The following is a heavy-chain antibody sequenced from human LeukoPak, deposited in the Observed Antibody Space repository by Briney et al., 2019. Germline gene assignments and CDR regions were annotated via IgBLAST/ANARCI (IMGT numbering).Heavy chain of an antibody. J-gene: IGHJ4*02. D-gene: IGHD5-12*01. CDR3: ARGAMVATTFFDY. V-gene: IGHV3-23*01. CDR2: ISTSGDGT. Sequence: GGSLRLSCAAFGFTFSSHGMSWVRQTPGKGLEWVSSISTSGDGTVYADSVKGRVTISRDNAKNSLYLQMNSLRAEDTAVYYCARGAMVATTFFDYWGQGTLVTVS. CDR1: GFTFSSHG.